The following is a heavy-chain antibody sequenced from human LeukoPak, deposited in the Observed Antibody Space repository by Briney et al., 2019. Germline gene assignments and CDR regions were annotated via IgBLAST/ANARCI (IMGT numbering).Heavy chain of an antibody. J-gene: IGHJ4*02. CDR1: GGSISSSNW. Sequence: SGTLSLTCAVSGGSISSSNWWSWVRQPPGKGMEWIGEIYHRGNTNYNPSLKSRVTISVDKSKNQFSLKLSSETAADTAVYYCARVTLLWFGELFQRGPFDYWGQGTLVTVAS. CDR2: IYHRGNT. CDR3: ARVTLLWFGELFQRGPFDY. V-gene: IGHV4-4*02. D-gene: IGHD3-10*01.